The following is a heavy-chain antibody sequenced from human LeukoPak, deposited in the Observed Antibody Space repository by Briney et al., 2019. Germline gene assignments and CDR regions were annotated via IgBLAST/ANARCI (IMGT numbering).Heavy chain of an antibody. CDR3: AKGFSYYYDSGYDPDSY. V-gene: IGHV3-30*18. CDR2: ISYDGSNK. J-gene: IGHJ4*02. D-gene: IGHD3-22*01. CDR1: GFTFSSYG. Sequence: PGRSLRLSCAASGFTFSSYGMHWVRQAPGKGLEWVAVISYDGSNKYYADSVKGRFTISRDNSKNTLYLQMNSLRAEDTAVYYCAKGFSYYYDSGYDPDSYWSQGTLVTVSS.